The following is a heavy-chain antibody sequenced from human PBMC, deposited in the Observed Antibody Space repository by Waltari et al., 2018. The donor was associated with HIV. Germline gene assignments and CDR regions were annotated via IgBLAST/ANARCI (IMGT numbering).Heavy chain of an antibody. J-gene: IGHJ4*02. CDR2: INHSGST. CDR1: GGSFSGYY. Sequence: QVQLQQWGAGLLKPSETLSLTCAVYGGSFSGYYWSWIRQPPGKGLEWIGEINHSGSTNTNPSLTVLVTISVDTSKNHVSLKLSSVTAADTAVYYCARGLRGYSGYVPLDYWGQGTLVTVSS. V-gene: IGHV4-34*01. D-gene: IGHD5-12*01. CDR3: ARGLRGYSGYVPLDY.